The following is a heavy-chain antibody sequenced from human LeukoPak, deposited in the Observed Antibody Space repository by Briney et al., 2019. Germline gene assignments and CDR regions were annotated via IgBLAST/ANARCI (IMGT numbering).Heavy chain of an antibody. D-gene: IGHD3-9*01. CDR3: ARSLAPYYDIFGDAFDI. V-gene: IGHV3-7*01. J-gene: IGHJ3*02. CDR1: GFTFSSYW. Sequence: GGSLRLSCAASGFTFSSYWMSWVRQAPGKGLEWVANIKQDGSEKYYVDSVKGRFTISRDNAKNSLYLQMNSLRAEDTAVYYCARSLAPYYDIFGDAFDIWGQGTMVTVSS. CDR2: IKQDGSEK.